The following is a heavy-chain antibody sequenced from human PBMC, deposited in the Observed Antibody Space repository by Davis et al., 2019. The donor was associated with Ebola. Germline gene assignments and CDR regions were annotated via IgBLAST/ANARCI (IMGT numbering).Heavy chain of an antibody. V-gene: IGHV4-30-4*07. J-gene: IGHJ4*02. Sequence: MPSETLSLTCAVSGGFVSSGGYSWSWIRQPPGKGPEWIGYYYYTGSTYYSPSLKSRVTISVDTSKNQFSLKLTSVTAADTAVYYCARGDSYFDPSGYYAGPEAPDHWGQGTLVSVSS. CDR3: ARGDSYFDPSGYYAGPEAPDH. CDR1: GGFVSSGGYS. CDR2: YYYTGST. D-gene: IGHD3-22*01.